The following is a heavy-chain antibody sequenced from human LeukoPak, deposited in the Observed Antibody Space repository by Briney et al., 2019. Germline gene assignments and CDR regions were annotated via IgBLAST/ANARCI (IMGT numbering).Heavy chain of an antibody. D-gene: IGHD3-10*01. Sequence: PGRSLRLSCAASGFTFITYGMHWVRQAPDKGLERVAVISSDGNDKYYADSVKGRFTIPRDNSKNTLYLQMNSLRVEDTAVYYCAKQRDSGSLFDPWGQGTQVTVFS. V-gene: IGHV3-30*18. CDR1: GFTFITYG. CDR3: AKQRDSGSLFDP. CDR2: ISSDGNDK. J-gene: IGHJ5*02.